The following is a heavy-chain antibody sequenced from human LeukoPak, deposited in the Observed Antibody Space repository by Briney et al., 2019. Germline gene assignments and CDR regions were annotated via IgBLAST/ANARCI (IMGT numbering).Heavy chain of an antibody. CDR2: ISFDGNNR. CDR1: GFTFSSYA. D-gene: IGHD5-18*01. Sequence: GGSLRLSCAASGFTFSSYAMHWVRQAPGKGLEWVAVISFDGNNRYYADSVKGRFTISRDNSKNTLYLQMNSMRVEDTAVYYCARETLYTAMITSFDYWGQGTLVTVSS. CDR3: ARETLYTAMITSFDY. V-gene: IGHV3-30-3*01. J-gene: IGHJ4*02.